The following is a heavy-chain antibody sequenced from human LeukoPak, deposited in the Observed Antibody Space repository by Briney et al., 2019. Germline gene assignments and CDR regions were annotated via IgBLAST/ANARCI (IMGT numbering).Heavy chain of an antibody. V-gene: IGHV1-2*02. J-gene: IGHJ6*03. CDR2: INPNSGGT. D-gene: IGHD2-8*01. CDR1: GYTFTGYY. CDR3: ARDPYGYYYYYYMDV. Sequence: ASVKVSCKASGYTFTGYYMHWVRQAPGQGLEWMGWINPNSGGTNYAQKFQGRVTMTRDTSISTAYMELSRLRSDDTAVYYCARDPYGYYYYYYMDVWGKGTTVTVSS.